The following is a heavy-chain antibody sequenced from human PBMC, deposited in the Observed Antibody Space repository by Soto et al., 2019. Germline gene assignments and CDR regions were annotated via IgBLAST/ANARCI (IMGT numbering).Heavy chain of an antibody. Sequence: ASVKVSCKASGYTFSNFGISWVRQAPGEGLEWMGWISPNSEKTKIAQRFLGRVTMTRNTSMSTAYMELSSLRSEDTAVYYCARERTRGFDPWGQGTLVTAPQ. CDR3: ARERTRGFDP. CDR2: ISPNSEKT. J-gene: IGHJ5*02. CDR1: GYTFSNFG. V-gene: IGHV1-8*02.